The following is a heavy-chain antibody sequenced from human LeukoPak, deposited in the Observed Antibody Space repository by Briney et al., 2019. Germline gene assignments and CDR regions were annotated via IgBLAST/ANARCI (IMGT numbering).Heavy chain of an antibody. CDR1: GFTLGHYA. CDR2: IRSKAYGGTT. Sequence: GGSLRLSCTASGFTLGHYAMSGVRQAPGKGLEWVGFIRSKAYGGTTEYAASVKGRFTISRDDSKSIAYLQMKSLKTEDTAVYNCSRDLISGDSSGSWGQGTLVTVSS. D-gene: IGHD3-22*01. J-gene: IGHJ4*02. CDR3: SRDLISGDSSGS. V-gene: IGHV3-49*04.